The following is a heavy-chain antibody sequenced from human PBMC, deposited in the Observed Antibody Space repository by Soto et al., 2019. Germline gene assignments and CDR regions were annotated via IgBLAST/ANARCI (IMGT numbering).Heavy chain of an antibody. D-gene: IGHD3-10*01. CDR2: IYYSGST. CDR3: ARHCLITMVRGVTNWFDP. J-gene: IGHJ5*02. V-gene: IGHV4-39*01. CDR1: GGSISSSSYY. Sequence: SETLSLTCTVSGGSISSSSYYWGWIRQPPGKGLEWIGSIYYSGSTYYNPSLKSRVTISVDTSKNQFSLKLSSVTAADTAVYYCARHCLITMVRGVTNWFDPWGQGTLVTVSS.